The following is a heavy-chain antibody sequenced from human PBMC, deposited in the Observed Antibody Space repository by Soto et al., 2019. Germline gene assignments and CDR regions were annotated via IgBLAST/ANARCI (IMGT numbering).Heavy chain of an antibody. CDR1: GGTFSSYA. CDR3: ARESIVVVPAAIATGPNWFDP. CDR2: IIPIFGTA. Sequence: VQLVQSGAEVKQPGSSVKVSCKASGGTFSSYAISWVRQAPGQGLEWMGGIIPIFGTANYAQKFQGRVTITADESTSTAYRELSSLRSEDTAVYYCARESIVVVPAAIATGPNWFDPWGQGTLVTVSS. J-gene: IGHJ5*02. D-gene: IGHD2-2*02. V-gene: IGHV1-69*01.